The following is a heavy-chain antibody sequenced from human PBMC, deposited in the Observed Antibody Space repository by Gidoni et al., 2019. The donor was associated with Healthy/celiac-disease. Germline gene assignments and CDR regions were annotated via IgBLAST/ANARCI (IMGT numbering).Heavy chain of an antibody. D-gene: IGHD3-22*01. V-gene: IGHV3-30-3*01. J-gene: IGHJ4*02. Sequence: GFTFSSYAMHWVRQAPGKGLEWVAVISYDGSNKYYADSVKGRFTISRDNSKNTLYLQMNSLRAEDTAVYYCARGETTQDYYGSICGFDYWGQGTLVTVSS. CDR1: GFTFSSYA. CDR3: ARGETTQDYYGSICGFDY. CDR2: ISYDGSNK.